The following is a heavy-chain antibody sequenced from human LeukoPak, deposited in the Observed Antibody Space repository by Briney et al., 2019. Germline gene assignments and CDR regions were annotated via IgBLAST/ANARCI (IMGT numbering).Heavy chain of an antibody. CDR2: FYTSGNT. D-gene: IGHD5-24*01. J-gene: IGHJ3*02. Sequence: SETLSLTCSVSGTSITPYSWSWLRQPPGRGLEWIGYFYTSGNTHQNPSLKSRVTMSIDASKNQFSLRLSSMTAADTAVYYYARHRAEMATITDDTFDMWGQGTMVTVSS. CDR3: ARHRAEMATITDDTFDM. V-gene: IGHV4-4*09. CDR1: GTSITPYS.